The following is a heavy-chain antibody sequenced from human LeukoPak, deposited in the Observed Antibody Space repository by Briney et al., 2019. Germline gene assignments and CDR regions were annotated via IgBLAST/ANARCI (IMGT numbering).Heavy chain of an antibody. D-gene: IGHD3-22*01. CDR2: IYYSGST. Sequence: SETLSLTCSVSGDSISYFYWSWIRQAAGKGLEWIGSIYYSGSTYYNPSLKSRVTISVDTSKNQFSLKLSSVTAADTAVYYCARHTYYYDSSGYYEGWFDPWGQGTLVTVSS. CDR3: ARHTYYYDSSGYYEGWFDP. V-gene: IGHV4-59*05. CDR1: GDSISYFY. J-gene: IGHJ5*02.